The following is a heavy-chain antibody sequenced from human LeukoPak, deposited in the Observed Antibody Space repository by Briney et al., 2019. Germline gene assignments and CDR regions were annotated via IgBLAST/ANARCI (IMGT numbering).Heavy chain of an antibody. Sequence: SETLSLTCTVSGGSISSYYWSWIRQPPGKGLEWIGYIYYSGSTNYNPSLKSRVTISVDTSKNQFSLKLSSVTAADTAVYYCARASSGWSFDYWGQGTLVTVSS. V-gene: IGHV4-59*01. CDR2: IYYSGST. J-gene: IGHJ4*02. D-gene: IGHD6-19*01. CDR3: ARASSGWSFDY. CDR1: GGSISSYY.